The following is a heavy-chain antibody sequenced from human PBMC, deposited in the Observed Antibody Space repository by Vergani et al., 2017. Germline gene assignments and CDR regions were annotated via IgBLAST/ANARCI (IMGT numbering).Heavy chain of an antibody. V-gene: IGHV3-74*01. CDR3: ARGPSNPYYYDSSGRDAFDI. D-gene: IGHD3-22*01. CDR2: INSDGSST. J-gene: IGHJ3*02. CDR1: GFTFSSYW. Sequence: EVQLVEPGGGLVQPGGSLRLSCAASGFTFSSYWMHWVRPAPGKGLVWVSRINSDGSSTRYADTVKGRFTISRDNAKNTLYLQMNSLRAEDTAVYYCARGPSNPYYYDSSGRDAFDIWGQGTMVTVSS.